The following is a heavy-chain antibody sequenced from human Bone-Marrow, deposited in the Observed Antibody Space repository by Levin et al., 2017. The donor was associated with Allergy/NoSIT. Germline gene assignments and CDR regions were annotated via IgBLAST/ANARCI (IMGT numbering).Heavy chain of an antibody. J-gene: IGHJ4*02. CDR1: GFIFDYS. D-gene: IGHD2/OR15-2a*01. V-gene: IGHV3-9*01. CDR3: AVSTGSFYSVFEY. Sequence: SCVISGFIFDYSMHWVRQTAGGGLEWVSGISANSDILDYADSVKGRFTISRDNAKKSLFLQMDNLRPEDSALYYCAVSTGSFYSVFEYWGQGTLVSVSS. CDR2: ISANSDIL.